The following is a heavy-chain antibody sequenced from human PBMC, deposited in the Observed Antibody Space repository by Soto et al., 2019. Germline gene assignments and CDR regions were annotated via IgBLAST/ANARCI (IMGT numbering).Heavy chain of an antibody. V-gene: IGHV4-59*01. CDR3: ARSDYDFWSGQATLDY. CDR2: IYYSGST. J-gene: IGHJ4*02. CDR1: GGSISSYY. D-gene: IGHD3-3*01. Sequence: SETLSLTCTVAGGSISSYYWSWIRTPTGKGLEWIGYIYYSGSTNYNPSLKSRVTISVDTSKNQFSLKLSSVTAADTAVYYCARSDYDFWSGQATLDYWGQGTLVTVSS.